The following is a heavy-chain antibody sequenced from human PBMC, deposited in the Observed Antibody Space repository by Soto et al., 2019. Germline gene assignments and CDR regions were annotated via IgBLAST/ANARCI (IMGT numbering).Heavy chain of an antibody. D-gene: IGHD3-10*02. CDR1: GFKVTDYY. CDR3: PRGEDVFLYYYMDV. Sequence: QAQLVESGGGLVKPGGSLTLSCAVSGFKVTDYYMSWIRQAPGKGLDWVAMISRSGNTIHYADSVNGRFTISKDNAKNSLYLQMTSLSPEDTAVYYCPRGEDVFLYYYMDVWGKGTTVIVSS. V-gene: IGHV3-11*01. J-gene: IGHJ6*03. CDR2: ISRSGNTI.